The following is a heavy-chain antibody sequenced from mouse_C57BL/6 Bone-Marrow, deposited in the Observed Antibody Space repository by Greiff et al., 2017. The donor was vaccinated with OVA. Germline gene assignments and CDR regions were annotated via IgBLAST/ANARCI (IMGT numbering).Heavy chain of an antibody. Sequence: QVQLQQPGAELVKPGASVKLSCKASGYTFTSYWMHWVKQRPGQGLEWIGMIHPNSGSTNYNEKFKSKATLTVDKSSSTAYMQLSSLTSEYSAVYYCARSRGSAFYYFDYWGQGTTLTVSS. J-gene: IGHJ2*01. V-gene: IGHV1-64*01. D-gene: IGHD6-1*01. CDR2: IHPNSGST. CDR3: ARSRGSAFYYFDY. CDR1: GYTFTSYW.